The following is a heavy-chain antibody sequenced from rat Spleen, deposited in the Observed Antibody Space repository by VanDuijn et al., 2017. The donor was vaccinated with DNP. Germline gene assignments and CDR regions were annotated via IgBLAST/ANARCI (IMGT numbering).Heavy chain of an antibody. CDR2: IGYDGFTT. Sequence: EVQLVESDGGLVQPGRSLKLSCAASGFIFSDFYMAWVRQAPTKGLEWVATIGYDGFTTYYRDSVKGRFTISRDNAQSTLYLQMDSLRSEDTATYYCARHRTIMPYYYVMDAWGQGASVTVSS. CDR1: GFIFSDFY. V-gene: IGHV5-7*01. J-gene: IGHJ4*01. CDR3: ARHRTIMPYYYVMDA. D-gene: IGHD1-12*01.